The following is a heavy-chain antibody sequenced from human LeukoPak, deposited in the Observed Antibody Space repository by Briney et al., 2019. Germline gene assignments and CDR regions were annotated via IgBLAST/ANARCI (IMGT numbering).Heavy chain of an antibody. Sequence: SETLSLTCTVSGGSISSSSYYWGWIRQPPGKGLEWIGSIYYSGSTYYNPSLKSRVTISVDTSKNQFSLKLSSVTAADTAVYYCARGLGAPENYWGQGTLVTVSS. V-gene: IGHV4-39*01. CDR1: GGSISSSSYY. CDR2: IYYSGST. D-gene: IGHD1-26*01. CDR3: ARGLGAPENY. J-gene: IGHJ4*02.